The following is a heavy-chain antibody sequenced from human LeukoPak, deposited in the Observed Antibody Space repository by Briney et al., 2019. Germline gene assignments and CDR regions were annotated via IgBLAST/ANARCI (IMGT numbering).Heavy chain of an antibody. J-gene: IGHJ4*02. Sequence: PSETLSLTCTVSGGSISLHYWSWIRQPPGKGLEWIGYIYTSGSTNYNPSLKSRVTISVDTSKNQFSLKLSSVTAADTAVYYCARVSIAVAGGIDYWGQGTLVTVSS. D-gene: IGHD6-19*01. CDR3: ARVSIAVAGGIDY. V-gene: IGHV4-4*09. CDR2: IYTSGST. CDR1: GGSISLHY.